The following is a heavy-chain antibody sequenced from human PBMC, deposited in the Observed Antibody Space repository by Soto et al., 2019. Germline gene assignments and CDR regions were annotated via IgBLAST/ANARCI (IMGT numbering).Heavy chain of an antibody. CDR3: ARDFSSSGYYYASCGMDV. CDR1: GGSISSGDYY. D-gene: IGHD3-22*01. J-gene: IGHJ6*02. CDR2: IYYSGST. V-gene: IGHV4-30-4*01. Sequence: SETLSLTCTVSGGSISSGDYYWSWIRQPPGKGLEWIGYIYYSGSTYYNPSLKSRVTISVDTSKNQFSLKLSSVTAADTAVYYCARDFSSSGYYYASCGMDVWGQGTTVTVSS.